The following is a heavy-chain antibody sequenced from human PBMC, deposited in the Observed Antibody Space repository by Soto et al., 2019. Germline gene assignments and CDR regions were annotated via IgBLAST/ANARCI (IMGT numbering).Heavy chain of an antibody. CDR2: LYSGGST. CDR3: ARVPIPPVYSDYYYGMDV. J-gene: IGHJ6*02. D-gene: IGHD2-21*01. CDR1: GLTVSSNY. V-gene: IGHV3-53*01. Sequence: EVQLVESGGGLIQPGGSLRLSCAASGLTVSSNYMSWVRQAPGKGLEWVSVLYSGGSTYYADSVKGRFTISRDNSKNTLYLQMNSLRAEDTAVYYCARVPIPPVYSDYYYGMDVWGQGTTVTVSS.